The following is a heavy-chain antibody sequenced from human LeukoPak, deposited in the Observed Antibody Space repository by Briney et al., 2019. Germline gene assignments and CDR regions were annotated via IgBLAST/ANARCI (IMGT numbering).Heavy chain of an antibody. CDR1: GGSISSYY. V-gene: IGHV4-59*01. CDR3: ARVYDFWSGYCTFDY. D-gene: IGHD3-3*01. CDR2: IYYSGST. J-gene: IGHJ4*02. Sequence: PSETLSLTCTVSGGSISSYYWSWIRQPPGKGLEWIGYIYYSGSTNYNPSLKSRVTISVDTSKNQFSPKLSSVTAADTAVYYCARVYDFWSGYCTFDYWGQGTLVTVSP.